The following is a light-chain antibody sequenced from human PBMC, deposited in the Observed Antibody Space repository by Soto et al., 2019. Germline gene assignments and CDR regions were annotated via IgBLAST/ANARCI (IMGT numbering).Light chain of an antibody. CDR1: QSISSY. CDR3: QQSYTTPWT. Sequence: VGDRVTITCQASQSISSYLNWYQQKPGKAPKVLIYATSGLQSGVPSRFSGSGSGTDFTLTISSLQPEDFTTYYCQQSYTTPWTFGQGTKVDIK. V-gene: IGKV1-39*01. J-gene: IGKJ1*01. CDR2: ATS.